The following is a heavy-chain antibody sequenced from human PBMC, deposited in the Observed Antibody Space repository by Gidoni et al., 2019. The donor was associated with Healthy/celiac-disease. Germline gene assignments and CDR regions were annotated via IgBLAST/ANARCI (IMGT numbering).Heavy chain of an antibody. V-gene: IGHV3-21*01. CDR2: ISSSSSYI. CDR1: GFTFSSYS. CDR3: ARLGDCSSTSCYTPSDAFDI. D-gene: IGHD2-2*02. Sequence: EVQLVESGGGLVKPGGSLRLSCAASGFTFSSYSMNWLRQAPGKGLEWVSSISSSSSYIYYADSVKGRFTISRDNAKNSLYLQMNSLRAEDTAVYYCARLGDCSSTSCYTPSDAFDIWGQGTMVTVSS. J-gene: IGHJ3*02.